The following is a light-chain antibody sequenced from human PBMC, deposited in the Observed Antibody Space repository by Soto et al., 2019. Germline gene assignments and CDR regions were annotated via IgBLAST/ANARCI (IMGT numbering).Light chain of an antibody. CDR2: CXS. CDR1: HSVNTN. J-gene: IGKJ4*02. Sequence: EIVMTQSPATLSVSPGERATLSXRARHSVNTNLSWYQQRPGXTPRXXXYCXSTMATGSPARLSGSGSETDFTLTISSLQSEDFAVYYFQQYNTGPRTFGAGTKVDIK. V-gene: IGKV3-15*01. CDR3: QQYNTGPRT.